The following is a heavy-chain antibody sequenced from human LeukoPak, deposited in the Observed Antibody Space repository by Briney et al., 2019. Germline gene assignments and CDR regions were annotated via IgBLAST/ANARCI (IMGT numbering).Heavy chain of an antibody. CDR2: INHSGST. J-gene: IGHJ6*04. CDR1: GGSFSGYY. CDR3: ARRRYYGSGSYGV. D-gene: IGHD3-10*01. V-gene: IGHV4-34*01. Sequence: SETLSLTCAVYGGSFSGYYWSWIRQPPGKGLESIGEINHSGSTNYNPSLKSRVTISVDTSKNQFSLKLSSVTAADTAVYYCARRRYYGSGSYGVWGKGTTVTISS.